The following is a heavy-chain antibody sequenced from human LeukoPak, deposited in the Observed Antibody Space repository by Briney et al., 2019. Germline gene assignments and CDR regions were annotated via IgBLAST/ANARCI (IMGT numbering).Heavy chain of an antibody. D-gene: IGHD5-18*01. Sequence: GGSLKLSCAASGFTFNNYAMSWVRQAPGKGLEWVSALSGSGGSTYYADSVKGRFTISRDNSKNTLFLQMNSLSPEDTAVYYCAKDLSQFQVWLLSGGVRLWWIQLCQSHEGAFDIWGQGTMVTVSS. CDR1: GFTFNNYA. J-gene: IGHJ3*02. V-gene: IGHV3-23*01. CDR2: LSGSGGST. CDR3: AKDLSQFQVWLLSGGVRLWWIQLCQSHEGAFDI.